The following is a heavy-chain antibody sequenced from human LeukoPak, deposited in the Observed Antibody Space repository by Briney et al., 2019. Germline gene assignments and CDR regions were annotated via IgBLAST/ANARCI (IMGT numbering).Heavy chain of an antibody. Sequence: PGGSLRLSCAASGFTFSDYEMNWVRQAPGKGLEWLSHISISGTTIHYADSVKGRFTISRDNAKNTLYLQMNSLRAEDTAVYYCAKRSGGIAAATDYWGQGTLVTASS. V-gene: IGHV3-48*03. D-gene: IGHD6-13*01. CDR1: GFTFSDYE. J-gene: IGHJ4*02. CDR3: AKRSGGIAAATDY. CDR2: ISISGTTI.